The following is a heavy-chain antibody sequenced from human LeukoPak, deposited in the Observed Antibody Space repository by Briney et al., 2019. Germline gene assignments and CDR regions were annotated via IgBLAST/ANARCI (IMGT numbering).Heavy chain of an antibody. CDR2: IYYSGST. Sequence: SETLSLTCTVSGGSISSTNYYWGWIRQPPGKGLEYIGSIYYSGSTYYNPSLKSRVTISIDTSKNQLSLKLSSVTAADTAVYYCARESLQNWFDPWGQGTLVTVSS. V-gene: IGHV4-39*07. CDR3: ARESLQNWFDP. J-gene: IGHJ5*02. CDR1: GGSISSTNYY. D-gene: IGHD2-15*01.